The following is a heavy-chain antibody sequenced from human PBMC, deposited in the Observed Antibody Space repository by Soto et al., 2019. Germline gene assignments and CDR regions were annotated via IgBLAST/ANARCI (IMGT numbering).Heavy chain of an antibody. J-gene: IGHJ4*02. D-gene: IGHD1-7*01. CDR3: ARCPCTVGTTLYF. Sequence: PSETLSLTCTVSGDSISSGIWWSWVRQPPGKGLEWIGETSQSGSTNYNPSLKSRITILVDKSKNQISLELHSVTAADTAVYYFARCPCTVGTTLYFWGQGTLVTVSS. V-gene: IGHV4-4*02. CDR1: GDSISSGIW. CDR2: TSQSGST.